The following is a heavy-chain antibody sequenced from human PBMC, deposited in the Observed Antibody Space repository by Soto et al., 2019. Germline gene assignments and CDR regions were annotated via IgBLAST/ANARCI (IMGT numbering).Heavy chain of an antibody. Sequence: SETLSLTCIVSGGSISTSSYYWGWVRQPPGKGLEWIASLYYSGSTLYNPSLKSRVTITRDTSASTAYMELSSLRSEDTAVYYCARAGGTEWLRPVGFDYWGQGTLVTVSS. V-gene: IGHV4-39*02. CDR1: GGSISTSSYY. CDR3: ARAGGTEWLRPVGFDY. D-gene: IGHD5-12*01. CDR2: LYYSGST. J-gene: IGHJ4*02.